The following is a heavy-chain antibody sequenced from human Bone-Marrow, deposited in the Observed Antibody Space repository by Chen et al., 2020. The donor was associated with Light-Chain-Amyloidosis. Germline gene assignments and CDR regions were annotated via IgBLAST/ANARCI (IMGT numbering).Heavy chain of an antibody. V-gene: IGHV1-8*01. Sequence: QLRLVQSGAEVKKTGASVKVCCKASGYTFTSYDINWVRQATGQGLEWMGWMNPNSGNTGYAQKFQGRVTMTRNTSISTAYMELSSLRSEDTAVYYCARGRRSMGYCSSTSCNYDAYYYGMDVWGQGTTVTVSS. CDR2: MNPNSGNT. D-gene: IGHD2-2*01. CDR3: ARGRRSMGYCSSTSCNYDAYYYGMDV. CDR1: GYTFTSYD. J-gene: IGHJ6*02.